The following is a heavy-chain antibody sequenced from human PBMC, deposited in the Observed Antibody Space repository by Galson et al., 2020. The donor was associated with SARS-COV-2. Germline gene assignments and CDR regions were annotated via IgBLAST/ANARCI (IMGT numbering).Heavy chain of an antibody. J-gene: IGHJ5*01. D-gene: IGHD6-19*01. V-gene: IGHV3-53*05. CDR3: ARSPGGSGWDNWFDS. CDR1: GFGVSRNY. CDR2: MYSDGKT. Sequence: GESLKISCAASGFGVSRNYMSWVRQAPGKGLEFVSVMYSDGKTYYADSVKGRFIISRDNSKNTVYLQMNSLGVEDTAVYYCARSPGGSGWDNWFDSWGQGILVTVSS.